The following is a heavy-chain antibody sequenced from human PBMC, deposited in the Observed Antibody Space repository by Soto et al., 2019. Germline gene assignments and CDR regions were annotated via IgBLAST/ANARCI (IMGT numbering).Heavy chain of an antibody. V-gene: IGHV3-30-3*01. CDR2: ISYDGSKK. Sequence: LVESGGGVVQPGRSLRVSCAASGFTFTSYAMHWVRQAPGKGLEWVATISYDGSKKDYADSVKGRFTISRDNSKNTLYLQMNSLRAEDTAVYYCARDRLYESNTQYYNYGMGVWGQGTTVTVSS. J-gene: IGHJ6*02. D-gene: IGHD3-22*01. CDR3: ARDRLYESNTQYYNYGMGV. CDR1: GFTFTSYA.